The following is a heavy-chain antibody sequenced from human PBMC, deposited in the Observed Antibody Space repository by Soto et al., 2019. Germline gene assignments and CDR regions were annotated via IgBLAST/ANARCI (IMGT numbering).Heavy chain of an antibody. V-gene: IGHV4-30-2*01. J-gene: IGHJ6*02. Sequence: SETLSLTCAVSGASVNSGSSYWSWIRQPPGKAPEWIGNIYDSGSTSYNPSLKSRVTMSVDRSTNQFSLKLTSVTAADTAVYFCARGSSSYYDYGMDVWGQGTTVTVSS. CDR3: ARGSSSYYDYGMDV. CDR2: IYDSGST. D-gene: IGHD6-19*01. CDR1: GASVNSGSSY.